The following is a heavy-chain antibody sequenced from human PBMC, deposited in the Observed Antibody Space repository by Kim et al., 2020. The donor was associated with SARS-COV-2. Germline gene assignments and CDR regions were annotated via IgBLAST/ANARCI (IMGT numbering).Heavy chain of an antibody. CDR2: INPSGGST. J-gene: IGHJ6*02. V-gene: IGHV1-46*01. CDR1: GYTFTSYY. D-gene: IGHD1-26*01. CDR3: ARALSRFVDLWGIVGASPLSNGMDV. Sequence: ASVKVSCKASGYTFTSYYMHWVRQAPGQGLEWMGIINPSGGSTSYAQKFQGRVTMTRDTSTGTVYMELSSLRSEDTAVYYCARALSRFVDLWGIVGASPLSNGMDVWGQGTTVTVSS.